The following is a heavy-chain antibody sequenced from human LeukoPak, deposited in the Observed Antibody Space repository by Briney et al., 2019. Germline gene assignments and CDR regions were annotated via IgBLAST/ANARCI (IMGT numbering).Heavy chain of an antibody. CDR3: ARVSDTAAAAGNVPDY. Sequence: PGRSLRLSCAASGFTFSSYGMHWVRQAPGKGLEWVAVISYDGSNKYYADSVKGRFTISRDNSKNTLYLQMNSLRAEDTAVYYCARVSDTAAAAGNVPDYWGQGTLVTVSS. CDR2: ISYDGSNK. V-gene: IGHV3-30*03. CDR1: GFTFSSYG. D-gene: IGHD6-13*01. J-gene: IGHJ4*02.